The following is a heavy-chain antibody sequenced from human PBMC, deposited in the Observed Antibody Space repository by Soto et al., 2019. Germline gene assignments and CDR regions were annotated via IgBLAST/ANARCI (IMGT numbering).Heavy chain of an antibody. J-gene: IGHJ2*01. CDR2: MSERSGPP. CDR3: AKDQDNTDDYWMFDL. V-gene: IGHV3-23*01. D-gene: IGHD3-3*01. CDR1: GFNFRRYA. Sequence: ELQLLESGGGLVQPGGSLRLSCAASGFNFRRYAMSWGRQATGKALEWVSGMSERSGPPLYSDSVKGRFTISRDNSKSTLQLEMNSLRPEDTAVYYCAKDQDNTDDYWMFDLCGRGTPVTVSS.